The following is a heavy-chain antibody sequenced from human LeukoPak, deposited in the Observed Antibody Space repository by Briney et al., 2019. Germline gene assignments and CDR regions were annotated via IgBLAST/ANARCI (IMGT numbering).Heavy chain of an antibody. D-gene: IGHD2-2*01. CDR3: ASQDIVVVGYYYGMDV. CDR2: IYYSGST. CDR1: GGSIISSSYY. J-gene: IGHJ6*02. V-gene: IGHV4-39*01. Sequence: SETLSLTCTVSGGSIISSSYYWGWIRQPPGKGLEWIGSIYYSGSTYYNPSLKSRVTISVDTSKNQFSLKLSSVTAADTAVYYCASQDIVVVGYYYGMDVWGQGTTVTVSS.